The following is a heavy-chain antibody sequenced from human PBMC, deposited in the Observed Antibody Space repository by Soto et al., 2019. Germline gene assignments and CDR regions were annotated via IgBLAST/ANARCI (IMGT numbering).Heavy chain of an antibody. J-gene: IGHJ6*02. CDR3: AWDRGTINYRDCMHV. Sequence: EVQLLESGGGLVQPGGSLRLSCAASGFTFSSYAMTWVRQAPGKGLEWVSGISGGGGSTYYADSVKGRFTISRDNSKKTLARQWNSLIAKDLAVYNCAWDRGTINYRDCMHVWGPGTTV. D-gene: IGHD3-9*01. CDR2: ISGGGGST. V-gene: IGHV3-23*01. CDR1: GFTFSSYA.